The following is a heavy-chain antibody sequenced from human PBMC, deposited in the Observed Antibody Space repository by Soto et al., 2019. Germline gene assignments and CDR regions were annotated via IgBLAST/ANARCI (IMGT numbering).Heavy chain of an antibody. CDR1: GGTFSSYA. J-gene: IGHJ5*02. Sequence: QVQLVQSGAEVKKPGSSVKVSCKASGGTFSSYAISWVRQAPGQGLAWIGGIIPLFGTAHYAQKFQGRVTITADESTSTAYMELSSLRSGDTAVYFCAIRTREVPTALLSTYGFDPWGQGTLVTVSS. CDR2: IIPLFGTA. V-gene: IGHV1-69*01. CDR3: AIRTREVPTALLSTYGFDP. D-gene: IGHD2-2*01.